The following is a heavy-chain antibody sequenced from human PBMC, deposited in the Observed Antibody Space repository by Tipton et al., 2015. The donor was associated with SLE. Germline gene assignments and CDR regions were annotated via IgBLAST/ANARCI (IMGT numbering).Heavy chain of an antibody. CDR3: RGGFGEWFDY. V-gene: IGHV4-31*03. D-gene: IGHD3-10*01. J-gene: IGHJ4*02. CDR1: GGSISSGGYY. CDR2: IYYSGST. Sequence: TLSLTCTVSGGSISSGGYYWSWIRQHPGKGLEWIGYIYYSGSTHYNPSLKSRVTISVDTSKNQFSLKLSSVTAADTAVYYCRGGFGEWFDYWGQGTLVTVSS.